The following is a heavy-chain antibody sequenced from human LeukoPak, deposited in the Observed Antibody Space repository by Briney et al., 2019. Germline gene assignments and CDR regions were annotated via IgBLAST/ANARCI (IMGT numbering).Heavy chain of an antibody. Sequence: GGSLRLSCAASGFTFSSYAMHWVRQAPGKGLEWVAVISYDGSNKYYADSVKGRFTISRDNSKNTLYLQMNSLRAEDTAVYYCARPYCGGASCPRAGDGYFDYWGQGTLVTVSS. CDR3: ARPYCGGASCPRAGDGYFDY. J-gene: IGHJ4*02. D-gene: IGHD2-21*01. CDR1: GFTFSSYA. CDR2: ISYDGSNK. V-gene: IGHV3-30-3*01.